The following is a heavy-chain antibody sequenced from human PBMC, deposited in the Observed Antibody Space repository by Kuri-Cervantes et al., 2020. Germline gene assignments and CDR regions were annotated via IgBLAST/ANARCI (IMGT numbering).Heavy chain of an antibody. J-gene: IGHJ5*02. CDR3: ARGDKQQLVPLFDP. V-gene: IGHV6-1*01. CDR1: GDSVSSNSAA. CDR2: TYYRSKWYN. D-gene: IGHD6-13*01. Sequence: SQTLSLTCAISGDSVSSNSAAWNWIRQSPSRGLEWLGRTYYRSKWYNDYAVSVKSRITINPDTSKNQFSLKLSSVTAADTAVYYCARGDKQQLVPLFDPWGQGTLVTVSS.